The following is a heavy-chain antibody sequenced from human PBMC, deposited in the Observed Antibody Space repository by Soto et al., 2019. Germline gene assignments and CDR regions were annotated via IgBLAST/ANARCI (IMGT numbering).Heavy chain of an antibody. Sequence: QVQLVQSGAEVKKPGSSVKVSCKASGGTFSSYAISWVRQAPGQGLEWMGGIIPIFGTANYAQKFQGRVTITADESTNTAYMELSSLRSEDTAVYYCARKGFFEVTIFGVVNYYGMDVWGHGTTVTVSS. V-gene: IGHV1-69*01. D-gene: IGHD3-3*01. J-gene: IGHJ6*02. CDR3: ARKGFFEVTIFGVVNYYGMDV. CDR2: IIPIFGTA. CDR1: GGTFSSYA.